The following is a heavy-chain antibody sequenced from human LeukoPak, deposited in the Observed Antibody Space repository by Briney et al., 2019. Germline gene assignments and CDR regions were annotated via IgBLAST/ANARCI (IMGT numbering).Heavy chain of an antibody. CDR2: IYTSGST. V-gene: IGHV4-4*07. Sequence: SETLSLTCTVSGGSISSYYWSWIRQPAGKGLEWIGRIYTSGSTNYNPSLKSRVTMSVDTSKNQFSLKLSSVTAADTAVYYCARVAWPIVVVPAAGIDAFDIWGQGTMVTVSS. CDR1: GGSISSYY. CDR3: ARVAWPIVVVPAAGIDAFDI. J-gene: IGHJ3*02. D-gene: IGHD2-2*01.